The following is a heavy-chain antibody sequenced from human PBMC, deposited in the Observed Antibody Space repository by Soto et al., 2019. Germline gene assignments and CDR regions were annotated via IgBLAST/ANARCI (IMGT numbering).Heavy chain of an antibody. CDR3: ARIPARGGYSSSSGAY. J-gene: IGHJ4*02. D-gene: IGHD6-6*01. CDR1: GFTFSDNY. Sequence: EVQLVESGGGLVQPGGSLRLSCAASGFTFSDNYMDWVRQAPGKGLEWVGRTRNKANSYTTEYAASVKGRFTISRDDSKNSLYLQMNSLKTEDTAVYYCARIPARGGYSSSSGAYWGQGTLVTVSS. CDR2: TRNKANSYTT. V-gene: IGHV3-72*01.